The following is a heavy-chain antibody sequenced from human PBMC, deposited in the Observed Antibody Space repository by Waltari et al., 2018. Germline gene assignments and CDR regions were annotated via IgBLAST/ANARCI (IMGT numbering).Heavy chain of an antibody. CDR3: ARAPRGGSHFDY. V-gene: IGHV4-59*11. Sequence: QVQLQESGPGLVKPSETLSLTCPVSGGSISSHYWSWIRQPPGKGLEWIGYIYYSGSTNYNPSLKSRVTISVDTSKNQFSLKLSSVTAADTAVYYCARAPRGGSHFDYWGQGTLVTISS. CDR2: IYYSGST. J-gene: IGHJ4*02. D-gene: IGHD3-16*01. CDR1: GGSISSHY.